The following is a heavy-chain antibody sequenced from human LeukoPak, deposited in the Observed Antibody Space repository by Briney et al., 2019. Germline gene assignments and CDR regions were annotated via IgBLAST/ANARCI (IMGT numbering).Heavy chain of an antibody. D-gene: IGHD6-19*01. V-gene: IGHV4-39*07. Sequence: SETLSLTCTVSGASINSGAYSWGWIRQPPGKGLEWIALIYYTGSTFYNPSLKSRATMSVDTSKNQFSLKLSSVTAADTAVYYCAGTSIAVAGGDYWGQGTLVTVSS. CDR3: AGTSIAVAGGDY. J-gene: IGHJ4*02. CDR2: IYYTGST. CDR1: GASINSGAYS.